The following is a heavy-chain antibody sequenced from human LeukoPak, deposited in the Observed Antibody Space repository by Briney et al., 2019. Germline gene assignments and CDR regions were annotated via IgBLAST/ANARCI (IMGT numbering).Heavy chain of an antibody. J-gene: IGHJ4*02. D-gene: IGHD3-22*01. Sequence: ASVKVSCKASGYTFTGYFIHLVRQAPGQGPEWMGWINPSSGATNYAQNFQGRVTLTREMSISTAYMEVSRLLSDDTAVYYCARVTYDRSGYYNVIPYWGQGTLVIVSS. CDR3: ARVTYDRSGYYNVIPY. CDR2: INPSSGAT. V-gene: IGHV1-2*02. CDR1: GYTFTGYF.